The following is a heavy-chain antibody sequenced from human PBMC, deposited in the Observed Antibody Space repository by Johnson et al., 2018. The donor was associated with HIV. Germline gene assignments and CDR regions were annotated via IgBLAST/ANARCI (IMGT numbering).Heavy chain of an antibody. V-gene: IGHV3-20*04. Sequence: VQLVESGGGVVRPGGSLRLSCAASGFTFDDYGMSWVRQVPGTGLEWVSGINWNGCNTGDADSVKGRFTISRDNAKNSLYLQMNSLRAEDTAVYYCARDLRDIVVPDAFDIWGQGTMVTVSS. J-gene: IGHJ3*02. CDR2: INWNGCNT. CDR1: GFTFDDYG. D-gene: IGHD5-12*01. CDR3: ARDLRDIVVPDAFDI.